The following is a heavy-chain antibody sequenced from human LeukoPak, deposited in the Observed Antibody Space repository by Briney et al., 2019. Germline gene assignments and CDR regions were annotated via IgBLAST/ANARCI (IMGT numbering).Heavy chain of an antibody. V-gene: IGHV4-59*08. D-gene: IGHD2-15*01. J-gene: IGHJ4*02. CDR1: GGSISSYY. CDR2: IYYSGST. Sequence: SETLSLTCTVSGGSISSYYWSWIRQPPGKGLEWIGYIYYSGSTNYNPSLKSRVTISVDTSKNQFSLKLSSVTAADTAVYYCARRSGGRVFDYWGQGTLVTVSS. CDR3: ARRSGGRVFDY.